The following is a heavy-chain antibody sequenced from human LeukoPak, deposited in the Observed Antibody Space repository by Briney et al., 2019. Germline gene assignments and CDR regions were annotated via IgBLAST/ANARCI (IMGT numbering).Heavy chain of an antibody. CDR3: ARDPYNGNYGDSYYYYMDV. CDR2: ISSSGSTM. J-gene: IGHJ6*03. CDR1: GFTFSSYE. D-gene: IGHD1-26*01. Sequence: PGGSLRLSCAASGFTFSSYEMNWVRQAPGKGLEWVSYISSSGSTMYYADSVKGRFTISRDNAKNSLYLQMNSLRAEDTAIYYCARDPYNGNYGDSYYYYMDVWGKGTTVTISS. V-gene: IGHV3-48*03.